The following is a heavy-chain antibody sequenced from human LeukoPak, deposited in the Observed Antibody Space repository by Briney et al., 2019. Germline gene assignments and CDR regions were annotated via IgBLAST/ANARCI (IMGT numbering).Heavy chain of an antibody. D-gene: IGHD2-2*01. Sequence: ASVKVSCKVSGYTLTELSMHWVRQAPGKGLEWMGGFDPEDGETIYAQKFQGGVTMTEDTSTDTAYMELSSLRSEDTAVYYCATLGRLPAAHNYYYYGMDVWGQGTTVTVSS. CDR2: FDPEDGET. V-gene: IGHV1-24*01. CDR1: GYTLTELS. J-gene: IGHJ6*02. CDR3: ATLGRLPAAHNYYYYGMDV.